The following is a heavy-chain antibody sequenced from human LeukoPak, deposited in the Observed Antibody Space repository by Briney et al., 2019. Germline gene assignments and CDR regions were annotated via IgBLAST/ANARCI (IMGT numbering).Heavy chain of an antibody. CDR1: GGTFSSYA. CDR3: ARGRIKSRVIVVVPAAMVLSGMDV. D-gene: IGHD2-2*01. CDR2: IIPTFGTA. J-gene: IGHJ6*02. V-gene: IGHV1-69*13. Sequence: SVKVSCKASGGTFSSYAISWVRQAPGQGLEWMGGIIPTFGTANYAQKFQGRVTITADESTSTAYMELSSLRSEDTAVYYCARGRIKSRVIVVVPAAMVLSGMDVWGQGTTVTVSS.